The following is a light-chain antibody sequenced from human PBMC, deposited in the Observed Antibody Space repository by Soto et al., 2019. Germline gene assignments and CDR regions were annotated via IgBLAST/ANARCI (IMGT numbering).Light chain of an antibody. Sequence: EIVMTQSPATLSVSPGERATLSCRASQSLSSSKLAWYQQRPGQAPRLLIYGASTRATGIPARFSGSGSGTESTLTITSLQSQDFAVYYCQQYDTWPRTFGQGTKVDIK. CDR2: GAS. J-gene: IGKJ1*01. CDR3: QQYDTWPRT. V-gene: IGKV3-15*01. CDR1: QSLSSS.